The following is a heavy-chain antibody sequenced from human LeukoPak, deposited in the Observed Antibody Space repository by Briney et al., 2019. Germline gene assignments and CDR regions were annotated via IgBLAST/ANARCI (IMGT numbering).Heavy chain of an antibody. J-gene: IGHJ3*02. D-gene: IGHD6-13*01. CDR3: ACSMSEDAFDI. CDR1: GFTVSSNY. Sequence: GSLRLSCAASGFTVSSNYMSWVRQAPGKGLEWVSVIYSGGSTYYADSVKGRFTISRDNSKNTLYLQMNSLRTEDTAVYYCACSMSEDAFDIWGQGTMVTVSS. CDR2: IYSGGST. V-gene: IGHV3-66*02.